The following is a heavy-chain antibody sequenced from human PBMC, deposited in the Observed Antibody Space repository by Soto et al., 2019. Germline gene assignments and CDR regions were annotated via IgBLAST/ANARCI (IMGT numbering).Heavy chain of an antibody. D-gene: IGHD1-1*01. CDR2: IYYSGST. Sequence: SETLSLTCTVSGASISSYYLSWIRQPPGKELEWIGYIYYSGSTNYNPSLKSRVTISVDTSKNQSSLKLSSVTAADTAMYYCARDTTPSLWGQGTLVTVS. J-gene: IGHJ4*02. CDR1: GASISSYY. CDR3: ARDTTPSL. V-gene: IGHV4-59*01.